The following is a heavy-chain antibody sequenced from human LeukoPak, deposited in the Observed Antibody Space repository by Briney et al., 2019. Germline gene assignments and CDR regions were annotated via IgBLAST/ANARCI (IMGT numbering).Heavy chain of an antibody. CDR2: IYSGGST. CDR3: ARLRISVYYFDY. D-gene: IGHD2-15*01. CDR1: GFTVSSNY. J-gene: IGHJ4*02. V-gene: IGHV3-66*01. Sequence: PGGSLRLSCAASGFTVSSNYMSWVRQAPGKGLEWVSVIYSGGSTYYADSVKGRFTISRDNSKNTLYLQMNSLRAEDTAVYYCARLRISVYYFDYWGQGTLVTVSS.